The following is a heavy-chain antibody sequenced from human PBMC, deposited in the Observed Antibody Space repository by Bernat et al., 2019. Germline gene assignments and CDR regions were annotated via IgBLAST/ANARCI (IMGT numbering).Heavy chain of an antibody. V-gene: IGHV4-39*01. CDR1: RGSISSSSYY. Sequence: QLQLQESGPGLVKPSETLSLTCTVSRGSISSSSYYWGWIRQPPGKGLEWIGRINYSGSTYYNPSLKSRVTVTVDTSKNQSSRQLSSVPSANTAVYYCARQATPTMVSKDYDESSGYYLDYWGQGTLVTVSS. J-gene: IGHJ4*01. CDR3: ARQATPTMVSKDYDESSGYYLDY. D-gene: IGHD3-22*01. CDR2: INYSGST.